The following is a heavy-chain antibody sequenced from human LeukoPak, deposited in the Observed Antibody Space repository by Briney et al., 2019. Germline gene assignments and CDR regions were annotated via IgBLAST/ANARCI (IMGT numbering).Heavy chain of an antibody. J-gene: IGHJ3*02. D-gene: IGHD5-18*01. CDR2: LIDSGGST. CDR1: GFTFSSYA. Sequence: GGSLRLSCAASGFTFSSYAMICVRQAPGKSREWVSALIDSGGSTYYTDSVKSRFTISRVNSQNTLYLQMNSLRAEDTAVYYCAKAVDTAMVRGAFDIWGQGTMVTVSS. V-gene: IGHV3-23*01. CDR3: AKAVDTAMVRGAFDI.